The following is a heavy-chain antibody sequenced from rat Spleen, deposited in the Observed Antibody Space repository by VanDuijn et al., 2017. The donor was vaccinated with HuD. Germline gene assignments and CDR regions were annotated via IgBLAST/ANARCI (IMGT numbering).Heavy chain of an antibody. CDR1: GFTYSNYV. Sequence: ELQLVESGGGLVQPGRSLKLSCAASGFTYSNYVMAWVRQAPTKGLEWVASISTGGGNTYYRDSVKGRFTISRDNAKNTLYLQMDSLRSEETAPYYCAKYTMGLGGVDYWGQGVMVTVSS. CDR2: ISTGGGNT. CDR3: AKYTMGLGGVDY. D-gene: IGHD1-7*01. V-gene: IGHV5S13*01. J-gene: IGHJ2*01.